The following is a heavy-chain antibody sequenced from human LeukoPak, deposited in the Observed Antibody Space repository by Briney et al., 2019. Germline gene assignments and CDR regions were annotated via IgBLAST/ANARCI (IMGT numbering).Heavy chain of an antibody. CDR1: GFTFRSYS. D-gene: IGHD5-12*01. CDR3: ARPLSGYSGYDYVDAFDI. Sequence: PGGSLRLSCAASGFTFRSYSMNWVRQAPGKGLEWVSSISSSSSYIYYADSVKGRFSISRDNAKNSLYLQMNSLRAEDTAVYYCARPLSGYSGYDYVDAFDIWGQGTMVTVSS. CDR2: ISSSSSYI. J-gene: IGHJ3*02. V-gene: IGHV3-21*01.